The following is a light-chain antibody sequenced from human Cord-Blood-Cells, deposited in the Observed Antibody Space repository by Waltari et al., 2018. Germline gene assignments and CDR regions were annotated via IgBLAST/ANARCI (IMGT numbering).Light chain of an antibody. CDR2: EVS. V-gene: IGLV2-14*01. J-gene: IGLJ1*01. CDR1: SRAVGGYNS. Sequence: QSALTQPASVSGSPGQSITISCTGTSRAVGGYNSVPWYQQHPGKAPKLMIYEVSNRPSGVSNRFSGSKSGNTASLTISGLQAEDEADYYCSSYTSSSTLVFGTGTKVTVL. CDR3: SSYTSSSTLV.